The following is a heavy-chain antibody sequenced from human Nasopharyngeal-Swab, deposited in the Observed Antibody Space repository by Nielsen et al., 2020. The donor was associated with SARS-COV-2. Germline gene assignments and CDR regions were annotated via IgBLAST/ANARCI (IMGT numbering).Heavy chain of an antibody. D-gene: IGHD6-19*01. V-gene: IGHV3-9*01. J-gene: IGHJ4*02. CDR3: AKDISSGWKPAYYFDY. Sequence: SLKISCAASGFTFDDYAMHWVRQALGKGLDWVSGISGTSGSIGYADSVKGRFTISSDNAKNSLYLQMNSLRAEDTALYYCAKDISSGWKPAYYFDYWGQGTLVTVSS. CDR1: GFTFDDYA. CDR2: ISGTSGSI.